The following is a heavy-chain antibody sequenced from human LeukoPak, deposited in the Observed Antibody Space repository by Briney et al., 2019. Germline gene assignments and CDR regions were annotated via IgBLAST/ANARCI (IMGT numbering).Heavy chain of an antibody. V-gene: IGHV3-30*18. CDR3: AKGVSTRPLYYFDN. CDR2: ISYDGSNK. D-gene: IGHD6-6*01. Sequence: PGRSLRLSCAASGFTFSSYGMHWVRQAPGKGLEWVTVISYDGSNKYYADSVKGRFTISRDNSKNTLYLQMNTLRVEDTAVYYCAKGVSTRPLYYFDNWGQGTLVTVSS. CDR1: GFTFSSYG. J-gene: IGHJ4*02.